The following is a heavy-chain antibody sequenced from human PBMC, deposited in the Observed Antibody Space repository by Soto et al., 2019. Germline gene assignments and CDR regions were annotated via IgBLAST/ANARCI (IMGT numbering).Heavy chain of an antibody. CDR2: IYYSGST. D-gene: IGHD2-21*02. Sequence: PSETLSLACTVSVGSISSGGYYWSWILQHPGKGLEWIGYIYYSGSTYYNPSLKSRVTISVDTSKNQFSLKLSSVTAADTAVYYCAREYCGGDCSYYYYYYGMDVWGQGTTVTVSS. V-gene: IGHV4-31*03. J-gene: IGHJ6*02. CDR1: VGSISSGGYY. CDR3: AREYCGGDCSYYYYYYGMDV.